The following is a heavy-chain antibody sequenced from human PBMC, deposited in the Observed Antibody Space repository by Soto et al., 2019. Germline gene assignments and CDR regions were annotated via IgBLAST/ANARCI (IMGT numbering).Heavy chain of an antibody. V-gene: IGHV4-31*03. D-gene: IGHD5-12*01. J-gene: IGHJ4*02. CDR1: GGSISSDGYY. CDR3: ARAHSGYEPFDY. CDR2: IYYSGST. Sequence: SETLSLTCTVSGGSISSDGYYWSWIRQHPGKGLEWIGYIYYSGSTYYNPSLKSRVTISVDTSKNQFSLKLSSVTAADTAVYYCARAHSGYEPFDYWGQGTLVTVSS.